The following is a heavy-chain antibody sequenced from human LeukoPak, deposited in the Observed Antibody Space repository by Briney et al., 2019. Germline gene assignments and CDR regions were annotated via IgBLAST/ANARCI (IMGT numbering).Heavy chain of an antibody. CDR2: IYYSGST. V-gene: IGHV4-39*01. D-gene: IGHD6-13*01. CDR1: GGSISSSSYY. J-gene: IGHJ6*03. CDR3: ARQAAAGTYYYYYMDV. Sequence: SETLSLTCTVSGGSISSSSYYWGWIRQPPGKGLEWIGSIYYSGSTYYNPSLKSRVTISVDTSKNQFSLKLSSVTAADTAAYYCARQAAAGTYYYYYMDVWGKGTTVTVSS.